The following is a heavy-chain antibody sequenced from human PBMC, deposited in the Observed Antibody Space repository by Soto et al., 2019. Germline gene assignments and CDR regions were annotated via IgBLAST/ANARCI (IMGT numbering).Heavy chain of an antibody. V-gene: IGHV1-46*01. J-gene: IGHJ4*02. Sequence: QVQLVQSGAEEKKPGASVQVSCKASGYTFINYYKHWVRQAPGHGLECMAIMKPTGGSTNYAQKFQGRLTLTRGTSTTTVYMELSSLTSEDTAIYYCARHLAAGDVWGQGTLVTVSS. CDR3: ARHLAAGDV. CDR2: MKPTGGST. CDR1: GYTFINYY. D-gene: IGHD2-8*02.